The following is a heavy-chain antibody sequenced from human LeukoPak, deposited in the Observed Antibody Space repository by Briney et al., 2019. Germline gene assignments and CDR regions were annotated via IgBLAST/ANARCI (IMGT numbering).Heavy chain of an antibody. D-gene: IGHD3-3*01. J-gene: IGHJ6*03. V-gene: IGHV3-48*04. CDR2: ISSSSSTI. CDR3: ARREEWFSGYYYYYMDV. CDR1: GFTFSSYS. Sequence: GGSLRLSCAASGFTFSSYSMNWVRQAPGKGLEWVSYISSSSSTIYYADSVKGRFTISRDNAKNSLYLQMNSLRAEDTAVYYCARREEWFSGYYYYYMDVWGKGTTVTVSS.